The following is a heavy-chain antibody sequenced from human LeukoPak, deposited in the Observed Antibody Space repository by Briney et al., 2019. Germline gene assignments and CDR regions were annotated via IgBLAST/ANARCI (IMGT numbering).Heavy chain of an antibody. CDR2: IYYTGST. V-gene: IGHV4-30-4*01. J-gene: IGHJ4*02. CDR3: ARVRYLHYFDY. CDR1: GGSITSGDYY. Sequence: SQTLSLTCSVSGGSITSGDYYWSWIHQSPGKGLEWIGYIYYTGSTYYNPSLKSRVTLSIDMSKNQFSLKVSSVIAADTAVYYCARVRYLHYFDYWGQGTLVTVSS. D-gene: IGHD2-15*01.